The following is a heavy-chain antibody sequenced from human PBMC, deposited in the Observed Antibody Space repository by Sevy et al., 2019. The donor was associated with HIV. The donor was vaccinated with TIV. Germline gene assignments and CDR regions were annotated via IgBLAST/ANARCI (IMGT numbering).Heavy chain of an antibody. CDR2: INPNSGGT. V-gene: IGHV1-2*02. CDR3: ARSNDYGDYRPIYYFDY. CDR1: GYTFTGYY. Sequence: ASVKVSCKASGYTFTGYYMHWVRQAPGQGLEWMGWINPNSGGTNYAQKFQGRVTMTRDTSISTAYMELSRLRSDDTAVYYCARSNDYGDYRPIYYFDYWGQGTLVTVSS. J-gene: IGHJ4*02. D-gene: IGHD4-17*01.